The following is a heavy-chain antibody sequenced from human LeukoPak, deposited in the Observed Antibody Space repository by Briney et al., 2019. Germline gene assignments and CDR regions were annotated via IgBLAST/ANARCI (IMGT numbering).Heavy chain of an antibody. D-gene: IGHD6-19*01. Sequence: GGSLRLSCAASGFSFSCYWMEWVRRAPGRGVGWLANIKEDGSKKYYVDSVKGRFTTSRDNAKNSLYLQMDSLRAEDTAVYYCARDPGRQYSSIADVWGQGTTVTVSS. CDR3: ARDPGRQYSSIADV. J-gene: IGHJ6*02. CDR2: IKEDGSKK. CDR1: GFSFSCYW. V-gene: IGHV3-7*03.